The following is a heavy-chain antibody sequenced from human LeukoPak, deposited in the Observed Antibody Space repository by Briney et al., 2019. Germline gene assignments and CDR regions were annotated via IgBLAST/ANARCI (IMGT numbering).Heavy chain of an antibody. V-gene: IGHV3-9*01. Sequence: GGSLRLSCAASGFTFNDYAMHWVRQAPGKGLEWVSGLSWNSGSIGYADSVKGRFTISRDNAKNSLYLQMNSLRTEDTALYYCARGRRTSVNTHFRYWGQGTLVTVYS. CDR2: LSWNSGSI. CDR1: GFTFNDYA. CDR3: ARGRRTSVNTHFRY. J-gene: IGHJ4*02. D-gene: IGHD4-11*01.